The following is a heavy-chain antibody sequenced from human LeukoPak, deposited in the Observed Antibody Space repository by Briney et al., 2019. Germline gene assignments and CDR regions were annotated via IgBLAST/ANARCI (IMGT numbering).Heavy chain of an antibody. CDR3: AKDFRIGYSAHFDY. CDR2: IYENGGTT. V-gene: IGHV3-23*01. J-gene: IGHJ4*02. Sequence: GGSLRLSCVGSGFTFRSHAMSWVRQAPEKGLEFVSGIYENGGTTYYADSVKGRFPISRDNSKNTLYLQMDSLRGEDTAVYYCAKDFRIGYSAHFDYWGQGALVTVSS. D-gene: IGHD2-21*01. CDR1: GFTFRSHA.